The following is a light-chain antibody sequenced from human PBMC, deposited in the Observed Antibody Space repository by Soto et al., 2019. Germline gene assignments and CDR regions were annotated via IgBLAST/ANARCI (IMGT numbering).Light chain of an antibody. CDR3: CSYAGSYTWV. CDR2: DVT. CDR1: KSHVGAYKF. J-gene: IGLJ1*01. Sequence: QCMLTQPRPVSGSPGQSFTISCTGSKSHVGAYKFVSWLQHNPGEAPKVMIYDVTQRPSGVPDRFSGTKSGNTASLTISGLQAEDEADYYCCSYAGSYTWVFGSGTKVTVL. V-gene: IGLV2-11*01.